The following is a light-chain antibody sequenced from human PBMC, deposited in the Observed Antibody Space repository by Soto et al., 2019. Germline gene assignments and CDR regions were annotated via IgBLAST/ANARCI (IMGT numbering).Light chain of an antibody. CDR3: SSYAGSNSYV. CDR2: EVS. V-gene: IGLV2-8*01. J-gene: IGLJ1*01. Sequence: QSVLTQPPSASGSPGQSVTISCTGTSGDVGGYNYVSWYQQHPGKAPKLMIHEVSKRPSGVPDRFSGSKSGNTASLTVSGLQAEDEADYYCSSYAGSNSYVFGTGTKVTVL. CDR1: SGDVGGYNY.